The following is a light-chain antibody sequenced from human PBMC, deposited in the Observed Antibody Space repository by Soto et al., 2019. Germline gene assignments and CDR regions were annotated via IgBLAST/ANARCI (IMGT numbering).Light chain of an antibody. J-gene: IGKJ4*01. CDR3: QQRSSWRVT. CDR1: QSVSSF. Sequence: EIVWTQFPATLSLSPGERATLSGRASQSVSSFLAWYQQKPGQAPRLVIYDASKRATGIPARFSGSGSRTDFTLAISSLEPEGFAVYYCQQRSSWRVTFGGGTKVDIK. V-gene: IGKV3-11*01. CDR2: DAS.